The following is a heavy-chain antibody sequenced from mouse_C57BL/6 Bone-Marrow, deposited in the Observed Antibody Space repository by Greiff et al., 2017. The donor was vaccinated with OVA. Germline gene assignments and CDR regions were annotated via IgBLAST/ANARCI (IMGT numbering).Heavy chain of an antibody. Sequence: VQLQQSGPELVKPGASVKISCKASGYTFTDYYINWVKQRPGQGLEWIGWIFPGSGSTYYNEKFKGKATLTVDRSSSTAYMLLSSLTSEDSAVYFCVKRDSNYQAWFAYWGQGTLVTVSA. CDR1: GYTFTDYY. V-gene: IGHV1-75*01. D-gene: IGHD2-5*01. J-gene: IGHJ3*01. CDR3: VKRDSNYQAWFAY. CDR2: IFPGSGST.